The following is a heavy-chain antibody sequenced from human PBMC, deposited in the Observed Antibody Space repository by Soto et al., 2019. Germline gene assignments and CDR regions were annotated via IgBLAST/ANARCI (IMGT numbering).Heavy chain of an antibody. CDR1: GYSFTSYW. D-gene: IGHD5-12*01. Sequence: PGESLKISCKGSGYSFTSYWIGWVRQMPGKGLEWMGIIYPGDSDTRYSPSFQGQVTISADKSISTAYLQWSSLKASDTAMYYCARSQLGLRDYYYYGMVVWGQGTTVTVSS. J-gene: IGHJ6*02. CDR2: IYPGDSDT. V-gene: IGHV5-51*01. CDR3: ARSQLGLRDYYYYGMVV.